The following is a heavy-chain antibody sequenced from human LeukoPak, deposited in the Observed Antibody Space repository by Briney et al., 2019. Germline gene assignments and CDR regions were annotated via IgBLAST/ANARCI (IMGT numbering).Heavy chain of an antibody. CDR3: ARGSWFGELLPFDY. V-gene: IGHV3-30-3*01. D-gene: IGHD3-10*01. CDR2: ISYDGSNK. CDR1: GFTFSTYA. Sequence: PGGSLRLSCAASGFTFSTYAIHWVRQAPGKGLEWVAVISYDGSNKYYADSVKGRFTISRDNSKNTLYLQMNSLRAEDTAVYYCARGSWFGELLPFDYWGQGTLDTVSS. J-gene: IGHJ4*02.